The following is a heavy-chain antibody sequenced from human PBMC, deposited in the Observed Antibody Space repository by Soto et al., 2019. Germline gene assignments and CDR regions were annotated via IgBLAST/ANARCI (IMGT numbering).Heavy chain of an antibody. J-gene: IGHJ4*02. CDR3: ARLLDGYYYDSSGYYDFDY. Sequence: GESLKISCKGSGYSFTSYWISWVRQMPGKGLEWMGRIDPSDSYTNYSPSFQGHVTISADKSISTAYLQWSSLKASDTAMYYCARLLDGYYYDSSGYYDFDYWGQGTLVTVSS. CDR1: GYSFTSYW. D-gene: IGHD3-22*01. CDR2: IDPSDSYT. V-gene: IGHV5-10-1*01.